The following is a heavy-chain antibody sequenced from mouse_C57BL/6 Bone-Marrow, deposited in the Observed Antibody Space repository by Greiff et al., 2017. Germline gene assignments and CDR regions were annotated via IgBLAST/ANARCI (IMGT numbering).Heavy chain of an antibody. CDR3: ANDGYYAYYFDY. Sequence: QVQLQQPGAELVKPGASVKMSCKASGYTFTSYWITWVKQRPGQGLEWIGDIYPGSGSTNYNEKFKSKATLTVDKSSSTAYMQLSSLTSEDSAVYYCANDGYYAYYFDYWGQGTTLTVSS. CDR2: IYPGSGST. CDR1: GYTFTSYW. D-gene: IGHD2-3*01. J-gene: IGHJ2*01. V-gene: IGHV1-55*01.